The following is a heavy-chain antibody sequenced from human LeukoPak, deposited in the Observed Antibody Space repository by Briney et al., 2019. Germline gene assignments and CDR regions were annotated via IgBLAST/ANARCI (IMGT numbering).Heavy chain of an antibody. CDR3: ARGAPNGGYDY. D-gene: IGHD3-16*01. Sequence: GGSLRLSCAASGFTFSSYNMNWVRQAPGKGLKWVSYISSSSSTIYYADSVKGRFTISRDNAKNSLYLQMNSLRAEDTAVYYCARGAPNGGYDYWGQGTLVTVSS. V-gene: IGHV3-48*04. J-gene: IGHJ4*02. CDR2: ISSSSSTI. CDR1: GFTFSSYN.